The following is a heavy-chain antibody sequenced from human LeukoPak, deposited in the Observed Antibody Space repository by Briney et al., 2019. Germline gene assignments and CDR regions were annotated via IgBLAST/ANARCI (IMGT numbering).Heavy chain of an antibody. CDR2: VYSSGST. Sequence: KTSETLSLTCTVPGGSISSGSYYWSWIRQPAGKGLEWIGRVYSSGSTDYNPSLKSRLSISVDTSKIQFSLRRSSVTVADTAVYCCARTPLRGATFFTSYPNWFDTWGQGTLVTVSS. D-gene: IGHD3-10*01. CDR1: GGSISSGSYY. V-gene: IGHV4-61*02. CDR3: ARTPLRGATFFTSYPNWFDT. J-gene: IGHJ5*02.